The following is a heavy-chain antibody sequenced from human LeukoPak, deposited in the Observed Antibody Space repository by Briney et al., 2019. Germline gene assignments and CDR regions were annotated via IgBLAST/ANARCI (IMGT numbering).Heavy chain of an antibody. Sequence: SVKVSCKASGGTFSSYAISWVRQAPGQGLEWMGRIIPIFGTANYAQKLQGRVTMTTDTSTSTAYMELGSLRSDDTAVYYCARVTMVLDAFDIWGQGTMVTVSS. D-gene: IGHD3-10*01. V-gene: IGHV1-69*05. CDR3: ARVTMVLDAFDI. CDR1: GGTFSSYA. CDR2: IIPIFGTA. J-gene: IGHJ3*02.